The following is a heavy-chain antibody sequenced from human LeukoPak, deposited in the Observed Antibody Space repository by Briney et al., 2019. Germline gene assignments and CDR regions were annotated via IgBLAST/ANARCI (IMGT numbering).Heavy chain of an antibody. V-gene: IGHV3-64D*06. D-gene: IGHD2-21*02. CDR1: GFTFSNYA. CDR2: ISTTGGST. J-gene: IGHJ1*01. Sequence: GGSLRLSCSASGFTFSNYAMHWVRQSPGKGPEYVSAISTTGGSTYYADSVKGRFTISRDNSKNTLYLQMSSLTAEDTAVYYCASDSYSPEYFQHWGQGTLVTVSS. CDR3: ASDSYSPEYFQH.